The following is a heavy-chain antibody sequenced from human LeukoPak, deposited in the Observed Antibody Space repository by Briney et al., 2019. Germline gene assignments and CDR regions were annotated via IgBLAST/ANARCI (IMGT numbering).Heavy chain of an antibody. D-gene: IGHD3-3*01. V-gene: IGHV5-51*01. CDR2: TYPGDSDT. CDR1: GYSFTNHW. J-gene: IGHJ4*02. Sequence: GESLKISCKASGYSFTNHWIGWGRQMPGKGLEWMGITYPGDSDTRYSPSFQGQVTISADKSISSAYLQWSSLKASDTAIYYYARQTIGGTSASDYWGAGTLVTVSS. CDR3: ARQTIGGTSASDY.